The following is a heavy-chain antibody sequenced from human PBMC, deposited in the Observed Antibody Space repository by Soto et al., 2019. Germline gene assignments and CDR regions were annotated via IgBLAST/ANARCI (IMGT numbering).Heavy chain of an antibody. D-gene: IGHD6-6*01. CDR2: ISGSGGST. CDR3: AKDLRIIAARPYNWFDP. J-gene: IGHJ5*02. CDR1: GFTFSSYA. V-gene: IGHV3-23*01. Sequence: PGGSLRLSCAASGFTFSSYAMSWVRQAPGKGLEWVSAISGSGGSTYYADSVKGRFTISRDNSKNTLYLQMSSLRAEDTAVYYCAKDLRIIAARPYNWFDPWGQGTLVTVSS.